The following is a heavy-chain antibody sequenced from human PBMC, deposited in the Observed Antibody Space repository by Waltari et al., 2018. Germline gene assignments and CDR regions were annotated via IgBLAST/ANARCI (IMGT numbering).Heavy chain of an antibody. J-gene: IGHJ6*02. CDR3: ASPRLLGATTYYYYGMDV. CDR1: GGSISSGDYY. CDR2: IYHSGST. V-gene: IGHV4-30-4*08. Sequence: QVQLQESGPGLVKPSQTLSLICTVSGGSISSGDYYWSWIRQPPGKGLEWIGYIYHSGSTYYNPSLKSRVTISVDTSKNQFSLKLSSVTAADTAVYYCASPRLLGATTYYYYGMDVWGQGTTVTVSS. D-gene: IGHD1-26*01.